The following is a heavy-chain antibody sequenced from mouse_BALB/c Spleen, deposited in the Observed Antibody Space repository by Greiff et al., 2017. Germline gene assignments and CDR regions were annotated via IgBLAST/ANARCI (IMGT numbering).Heavy chain of an antibody. D-gene: IGHD1-2*01. CDR1: GYTFTSYW. CDR2: INPSTGYT. CDR3: SRNYGPLYARDY. Sequence: VQLQQSGAELAKPGASVKMSCKASGYTFTSYWMHWVKRRPGQGLEWIGYINPSTGYTEYNQKFKDKATLTADKSSSTAYMQLSSLTSEDSAVYYCSRNYGPLYARDYWGQGTSVTVSS. J-gene: IGHJ4*01. V-gene: IGHV1-7*01.